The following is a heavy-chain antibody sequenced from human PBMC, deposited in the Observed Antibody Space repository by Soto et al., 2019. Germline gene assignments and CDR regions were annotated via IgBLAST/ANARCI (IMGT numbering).Heavy chain of an antibody. V-gene: IGHV4-59*08. J-gene: IGHJ5*02. Sequence: SETLSLSCTVSGVSISSYYWSWIRQPPGKGLEWIGYIYYSGSTNYNPSLKSRVTISVDTSKNQFSLKLSSVTAADTAVYYCARLLWSRGDWFDPWGQGTLVTVSS. CDR2: IYYSGST. CDR1: GVSISSYY. D-gene: IGHD3-10*01. CDR3: ARLLWSRGDWFDP.